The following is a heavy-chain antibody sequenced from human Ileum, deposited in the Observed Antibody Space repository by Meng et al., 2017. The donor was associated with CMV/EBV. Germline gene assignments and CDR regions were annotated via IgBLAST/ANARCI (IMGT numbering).Heavy chain of an antibody. D-gene: IGHD3-16*01. CDR2: IIPIFGTA. CDR3: ARGRVLGAAHY. V-gene: IGHV1-69*05. J-gene: IGHJ4*02. Sequence: CQASGGTFSPHALNWVRQAPGQGLEWMGGIIPIFGTAKYTQRFQGRVTITTDESTRTAYMELSSLRSEDTAVYYCARGRVLGAAHYWGQGTLVTVSS. CDR1: GGTFSPHA.